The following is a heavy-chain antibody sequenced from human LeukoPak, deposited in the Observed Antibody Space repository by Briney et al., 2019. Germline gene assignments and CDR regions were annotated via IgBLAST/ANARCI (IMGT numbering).Heavy chain of an antibody. D-gene: IGHD3-10*01. CDR2: IHYTRST. CDR1: GGSISSYY. V-gene: IGHV4-59*01. CDR3: ARGGYYGSGNDFRFDP. J-gene: IGHJ5*02. Sequence: SETVSLTCTVSGGSISSYYWSWLRPAPGKGLEGIGYIHYTRSTNYNPSLTSRVTISVETSNNQSSLKLKSVTAADTAVYYRARGGYYGSGNDFRFDPWGQGTLVTVSS.